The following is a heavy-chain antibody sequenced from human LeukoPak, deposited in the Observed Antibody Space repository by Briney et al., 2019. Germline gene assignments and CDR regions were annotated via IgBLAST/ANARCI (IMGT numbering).Heavy chain of an antibody. D-gene: IGHD3-3*01. Sequence: ASVKVSCKASGYTFTSYDINWVRQATGQGLEWMGWMNPNSGNTGYAQKFQGRVTMTRNTSISTAYMELSSLRSEDTAVYYCASPTGYDFWSGYYNDYYYYGMDVWGQGTTVTVPS. CDR2: MNPNSGNT. CDR3: ASPTGYDFWSGYYNDYYYYGMDV. CDR1: GYTFTSYD. V-gene: IGHV1-8*01. J-gene: IGHJ6*02.